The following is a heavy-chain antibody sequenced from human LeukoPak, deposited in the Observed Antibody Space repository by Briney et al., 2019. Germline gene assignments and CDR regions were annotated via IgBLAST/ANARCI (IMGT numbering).Heavy chain of an antibody. CDR1: GGTFSSYA. J-gene: IGHJ4*02. Sequence: VASVKVSCKASGGTFSSYAISWVRRAPGQGLEWMGGIIPIFGTANYAQKFQGRVTITADKSTSTAYMELSSLRSEDTAVYYCAILGYCSSTSCQEESRWGQGTLVTVSS. CDR2: IIPIFGTA. V-gene: IGHV1-69*06. D-gene: IGHD2-2*01. CDR3: AILGYCSSTSCQEESR.